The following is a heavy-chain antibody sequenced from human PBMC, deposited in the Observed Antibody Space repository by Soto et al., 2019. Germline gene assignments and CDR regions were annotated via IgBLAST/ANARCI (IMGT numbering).Heavy chain of an antibody. CDR1: GGSISSGDYY. Sequence: PPETLSLTCTVSGGSISSGDYYWSWIRQPPGKGLEWIGYIYYSGSTYYNPSLKSRVTISVDTSKNQFSLKLSSVTAADTAVYYCARGDTMVRGVTVDYWGQGTLVTVSS. V-gene: IGHV4-30-4*01. D-gene: IGHD3-10*01. CDR2: IYYSGST. CDR3: ARGDTMVRGVTVDY. J-gene: IGHJ4*02.